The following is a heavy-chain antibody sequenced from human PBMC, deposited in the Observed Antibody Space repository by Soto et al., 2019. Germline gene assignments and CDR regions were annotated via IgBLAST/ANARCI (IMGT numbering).Heavy chain of an antibody. Sequence: SVKVSCKASGGTFSSYAISWVRQAPGQGLEWMGGIIPIFGTANYAQKFQGRVTITADESTSTAYMELSSLRSEDTAVYYCAREEQLVVLGFDYWGQGTLVTVSS. CDR3: AREEQLVVLGFDY. CDR2: IIPIFGTA. D-gene: IGHD6-6*01. CDR1: GGTFSSYA. J-gene: IGHJ4*02. V-gene: IGHV1-69*13.